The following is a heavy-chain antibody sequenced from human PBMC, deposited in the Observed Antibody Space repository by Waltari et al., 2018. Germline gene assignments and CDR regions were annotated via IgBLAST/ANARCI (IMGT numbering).Heavy chain of an antibody. Sequence: QVQLVQSGAEGKKPGSSVKVSCKASGGTFSSYASSWVRQAPGQGLEWMGGIIPIFGTANYAKKFQGRGTITTDESTSTAYMELSSLRSEDTAVYYCARGWEGALDSFDIWGQGTMVTVSS. D-gene: IGHD1-26*01. CDR1: GGTFSSYA. CDR3: ARGWEGALDSFDI. CDR2: IIPIFGTA. J-gene: IGHJ3*02. V-gene: IGHV1-69*05.